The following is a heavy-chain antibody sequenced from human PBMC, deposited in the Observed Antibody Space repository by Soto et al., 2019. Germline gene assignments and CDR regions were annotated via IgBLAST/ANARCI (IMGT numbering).Heavy chain of an antibody. CDR1: GYTFTSYG. CDR2: TSAYNGNT. V-gene: IGHV1-18*01. D-gene: IGHD3-10*01. J-gene: IGHJ4*02. CDR3: ARDLSGYYGSGSHFDY. Sequence: ASVKVSCKASGYTFTSYGISWVRQAPGQGLEWMGWTSAYNGNTNYAQKLQGRVTMTTDTSTSTAYMELRSLRSDDTAVYYCARDLSGYYGSGSHFDYWGQGTLVTVSS.